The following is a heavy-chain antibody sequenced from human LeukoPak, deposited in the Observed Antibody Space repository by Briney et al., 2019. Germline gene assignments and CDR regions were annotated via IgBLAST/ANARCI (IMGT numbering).Heavy chain of an antibody. J-gene: IGHJ6*03. D-gene: IGHD3-3*01. CDR1: GGSISSSSYY. Sequence: SETLSLTCTVSGGSISSSSYYWGWIRQPPGKGLEWIGSIYYSGSTYYNPSLKSRVTISVDTSKNHFSLKLSSVTAADTAVYYCARVNYYFWTARDYYYMDVWGKGTTVTVSS. V-gene: IGHV4-39*07. CDR2: IYYSGST. CDR3: ARVNYYFWTARDYYYMDV.